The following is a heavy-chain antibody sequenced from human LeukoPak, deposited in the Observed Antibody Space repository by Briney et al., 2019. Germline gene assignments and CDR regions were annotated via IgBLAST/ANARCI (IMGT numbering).Heavy chain of an antibody. CDR1: GGSISSHY. CDR3: ARGRWELLWAFDI. V-gene: IGHV4-59*11. D-gene: IGHD1-26*01. CDR2: IYYSGST. J-gene: IGHJ3*02. Sequence: SEILSLTCTVSGGSISSHYWSWIRQPPGKGLEWIGYIYYSGSTNYNPSLKSRVTISVDTSKNQFSLKLSSVTAADTAVYYCARGRWELLWAFDIWGQGTMVTVSS.